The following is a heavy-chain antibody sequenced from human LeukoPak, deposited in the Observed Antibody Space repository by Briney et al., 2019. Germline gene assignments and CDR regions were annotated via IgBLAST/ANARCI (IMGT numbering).Heavy chain of an antibody. CDR2: IYYSGST. Sequence: PSETLSLTCTVSGGSISSGDYYWSWIRQPPGKGLEWIGYIYYSGSTYYNPSLKSRVTISVDTSKNQFSLKLSSVTAADTAVYYCARDRIAAAGKNHYLDYWGQGTLVTVSS. V-gene: IGHV4-30-4*08. J-gene: IGHJ4*02. CDR3: ARDRIAAAGKNHYLDY. CDR1: GGSISSGDYY. D-gene: IGHD6-13*01.